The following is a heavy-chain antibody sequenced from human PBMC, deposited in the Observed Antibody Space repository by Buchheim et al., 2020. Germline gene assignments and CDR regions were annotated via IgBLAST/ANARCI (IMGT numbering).Heavy chain of an antibody. Sequence: QVQLQQWGAGLLKPSETLSLTCAVYGGSFSGYYWSWIRQPPGKGLEWIGEINHSGSTNYNPSLKSRVTISVDTSKNQFSLKLSSVTAADTAVYYCARGRRPWRLESWFDPWGQGTL. J-gene: IGHJ5*02. D-gene: IGHD1-1*01. CDR2: INHSGST. CDR1: GGSFSGYY. V-gene: IGHV4-34*01. CDR3: ARGRRPWRLESWFDP.